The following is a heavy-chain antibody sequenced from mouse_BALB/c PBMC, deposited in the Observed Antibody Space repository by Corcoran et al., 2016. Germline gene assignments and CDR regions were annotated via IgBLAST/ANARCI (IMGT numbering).Heavy chain of an antibody. J-gene: IGHJ4*01. Sequence: QLQQWGAELMQPGAAVKLSCTSSGFNISDAYMHWGKHRPEQCRGLVGRIDPANGNTKYDPKFQGKATITADTSSNTAYLQLSSLTSEDTAVYYGARGWDEGAMDYWGQGTSVTVS. D-gene: IGHD4-1*01. V-gene: IGHV14-3*02. CDR1: GFNISDAY. CDR3: ARGWDEGAMDY. CDR2: IDPANGNT.